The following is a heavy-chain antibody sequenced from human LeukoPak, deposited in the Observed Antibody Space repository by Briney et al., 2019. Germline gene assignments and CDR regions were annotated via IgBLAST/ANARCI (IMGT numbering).Heavy chain of an antibody. J-gene: IGHJ4*02. V-gene: IGHV3-23*01. D-gene: IGHD2-15*01. Sequence: PGGSLRLSRAASGFTFSIYAMSWVRQAPGKGLEWVSAITSSGGNTYYADSVKGRFTISRDNSKNTLYLQMNSLRAEDTAIYYCAKELVVVAATPNYWGQGTLVTVSS. CDR1: GFTFSIYA. CDR3: AKELVVVAATPNY. CDR2: ITSSGGNT.